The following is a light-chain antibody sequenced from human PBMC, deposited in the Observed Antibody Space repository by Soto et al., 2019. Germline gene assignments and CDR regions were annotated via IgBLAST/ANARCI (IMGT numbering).Light chain of an antibody. CDR1: QSVDNNF. CDR2: GAS. V-gene: IGKV3-20*01. CDR3: QQYGSSPLT. Sequence: EIVLTQSPGTLSLSPGERATLSCRASQSVDNNFLAWYQQKPGQAPRLLIYGASNRATDIPDRFSGSGSGTDFALTIDRLEPEDFAVYYCQQYGSSPLTFGGGTKVEIK. J-gene: IGKJ4*01.